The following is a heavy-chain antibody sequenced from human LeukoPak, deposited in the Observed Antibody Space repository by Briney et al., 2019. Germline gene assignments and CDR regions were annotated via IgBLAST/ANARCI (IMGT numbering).Heavy chain of an antibody. Sequence: NPSETLSLTCTVSGGSISSYYWSWIRQPPGKGLEWIGYIYYSGSTNYNPSLKSRVTISVDTSKNQLSLKLSSVTAADTAVYYCARDLGPDFWSGYSYYYGMDVWGQGTTVTVSS. J-gene: IGHJ6*02. CDR3: ARDLGPDFWSGYSYYYGMDV. CDR2: IYYSGST. CDR1: GGSISSYY. D-gene: IGHD3-3*01. V-gene: IGHV4-59*01.